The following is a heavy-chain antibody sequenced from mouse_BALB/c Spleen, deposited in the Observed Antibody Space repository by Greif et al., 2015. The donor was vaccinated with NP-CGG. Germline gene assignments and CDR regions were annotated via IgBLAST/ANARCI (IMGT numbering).Heavy chain of an antibody. CDR2: IYPGSGST. D-gene: IGHD2-3*01. V-gene: IGHV1-77*01. CDR3: ARIGYYGFAY. CDR1: GYTFTDYV. Sequence: QVQLKESGPELVKPGASVKMSCKASGYTFTDYVISWVKQRTGQGLGWIGEIYPGSGSTYYNEKFKGKATLTADKSSNTAYMQLSSLTSEDSAVYFCARIGYYGFAYWGQGTLVTVSA. J-gene: IGHJ3*01.